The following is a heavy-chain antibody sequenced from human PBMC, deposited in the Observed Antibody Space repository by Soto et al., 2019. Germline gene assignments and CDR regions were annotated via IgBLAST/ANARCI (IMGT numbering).Heavy chain of an antibody. Sequence: ASVKVSCKASGYTFTSYGISWVRQAPGQGLEWMGWISAYNGNTNYAQKLQGRVTMTTDTSTSTAYMELRSLRSDDTAVYYCARDGSLFFIITSCYYNWFDPWGQGTLVTVSS. V-gene: IGHV1-18*04. CDR2: ISAYNGNT. CDR1: GYTFTSYG. J-gene: IGHJ5*02. D-gene: IGHD2-2*01. CDR3: ARDGSLFFIITSCYYNWFDP.